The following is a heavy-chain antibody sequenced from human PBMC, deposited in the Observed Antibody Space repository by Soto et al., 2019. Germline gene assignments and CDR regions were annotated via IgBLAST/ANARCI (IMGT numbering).Heavy chain of an antibody. CDR2: ISSSSSTK. D-gene: IGHD6-6*01. Sequence: PGGSLRLSCAASGFTFSSYSMNWVRQAPGKGLEWVSNISSSSSTKYYADSVKGRFTISRDNAKNSLYLQMNSLRAEDTAVYYCARSIAARLNWFDPWGQGTLVTVSS. CDR3: ARSIAARLNWFDP. V-gene: IGHV3-48*04. CDR1: GFTFSSYS. J-gene: IGHJ5*02.